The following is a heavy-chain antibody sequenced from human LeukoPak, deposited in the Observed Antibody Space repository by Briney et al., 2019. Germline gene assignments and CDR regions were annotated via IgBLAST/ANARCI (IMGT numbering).Heavy chain of an antibody. CDR2: IYTSGST. D-gene: IGHD6-13*01. CDR3: ARQSSSWYYFDY. CDR1: GGSISSGSYY. Sequence: PSETLSLTSTVPGGSISSGSYYWSWIRQPAGRGLEWIGRIYTSGSTNYNPSLKSRVTISVDTSKNQFSLKLSAVTAADTAVYYCARQSSSWYYFDYWGQGTLVTVSS. V-gene: IGHV4-61*02. J-gene: IGHJ4*02.